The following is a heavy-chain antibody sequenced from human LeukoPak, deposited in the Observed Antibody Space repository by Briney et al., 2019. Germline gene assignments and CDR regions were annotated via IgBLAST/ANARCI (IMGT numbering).Heavy chain of an antibody. J-gene: IGHJ4*02. V-gene: IGHV3-74*01. CDR3: ARAKSIYDSSGYDY. CDR1: GFIFSSYW. Sequence: GGSLRLSCAASGFIFSSYWVHWVRQAPGKGLVWVSRINTDGSSTSYADSVRGRFTISRDNAKNTLYLQMNSLRAEDTAVYYCARAKSIYDSSGYDYWGQGTLVAVSS. D-gene: IGHD3-22*01. CDR2: INTDGSST.